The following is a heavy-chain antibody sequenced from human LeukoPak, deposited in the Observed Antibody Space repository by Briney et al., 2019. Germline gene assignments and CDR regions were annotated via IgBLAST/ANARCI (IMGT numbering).Heavy chain of an antibody. V-gene: IGHV4-59*01. CDR1: GGSISGYY. J-gene: IGHJ4*02. CDR3: TRRGTGGPFDY. Sequence: PSQTLSLTCNVSGGSISGYYWSWIRQPPGRGLEWIGDIYFSGSTNYNPSLKSRVTISVDSSKNQFSLRLNSVTAADTAVYYCTRRGTGGPFDYWGQGTLVTVSS. D-gene: IGHD3/OR15-3a*01. CDR2: IYFSGST.